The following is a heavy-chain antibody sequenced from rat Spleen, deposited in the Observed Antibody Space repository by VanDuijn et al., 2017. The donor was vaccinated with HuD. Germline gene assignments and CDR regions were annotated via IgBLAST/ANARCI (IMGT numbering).Heavy chain of an antibody. CDR2: ISYDGSST. CDR3: TTDRGMYTTSHSGVMDA. Sequence: EVQLVESGGGLVQPGRSMKLSCAASGFTFSNYDMAWVRQAPTKGLEWVASISYDGSSTYYRDSVKGRFTISRDNAKSTLYLQMDSLRSEDTATYYCTTDRGMYTTSHSGVMDAWGQGASVTVSS. CDR1: GFTFSNYD. J-gene: IGHJ4*01. D-gene: IGHD1-6*01. V-gene: IGHV5-20*01.